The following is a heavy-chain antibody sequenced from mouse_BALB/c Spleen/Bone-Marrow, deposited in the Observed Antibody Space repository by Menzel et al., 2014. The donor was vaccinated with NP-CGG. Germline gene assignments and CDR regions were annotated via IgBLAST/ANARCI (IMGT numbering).Heavy chain of an antibody. CDR3: ARGRFAY. J-gene: IGHJ3*01. V-gene: IGHV1-7*01. Sequence: VQLQQSGAELAKPGASVKMSCKASGYTFTSYWMHWVKQRPGQGLEWIGYINPSTGYTEHNQKFKDKATLTADKSSSTAYMQLSSLTSEDSAVYFCARGRFAYWGQGTLVTVSA. CDR1: GYTFTSYW. CDR2: INPSTGYT.